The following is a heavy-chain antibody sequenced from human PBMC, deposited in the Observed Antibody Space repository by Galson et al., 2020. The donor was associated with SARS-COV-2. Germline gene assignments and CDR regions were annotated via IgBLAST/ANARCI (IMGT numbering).Heavy chain of an antibody. CDR2: IWYDGSNK. CDR1: GFTFSSYG. Sequence: QLGESLKISCVASGFTFSSYGMHWVRQAPGKGLEWVAVIWYDGSNKYYADSVKGRFTISRDNSKNTLYLQMNSLRAEDTAVYYCARDRFDYYYDSSGSLPVEHWFDPWGQGTLVTVSS. D-gene: IGHD3-22*01. CDR3: ARDRFDYYYDSSGSLPVEHWFDP. J-gene: IGHJ5*02. V-gene: IGHV3-33*01.